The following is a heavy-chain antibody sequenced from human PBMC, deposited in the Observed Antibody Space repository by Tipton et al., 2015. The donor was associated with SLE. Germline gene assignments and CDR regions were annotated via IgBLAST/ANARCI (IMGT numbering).Heavy chain of an antibody. D-gene: IGHD2-8*01. Sequence: GSLRLSCAGSGFTFSTYDMNWVRLAPGKGLEWVSSITTTSSYIYYADSLKGRFTVSRDNAKNSLYLQMNSLRAEDTAVYYCARGGVSYWYFDLWGRGTLVTVSS. V-gene: IGHV3-21*01. CDR2: ITTTSSYI. CDR3: ARGGVSYWYFDL. CDR1: GFTFSTYD. J-gene: IGHJ2*01.